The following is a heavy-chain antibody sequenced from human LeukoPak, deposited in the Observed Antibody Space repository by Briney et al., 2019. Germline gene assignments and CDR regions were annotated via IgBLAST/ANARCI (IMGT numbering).Heavy chain of an antibody. Sequence: GASVKVSCKASGYTFTSYGISWVRQAPGQGLEWMGWISAYNGNTNYAQRLQGRVTMTTDTSTSTAYMELRSLRSDDTAVYYCASLFYPMMQFDPWGQGTLVTVSS. J-gene: IGHJ5*02. D-gene: IGHD3-22*01. CDR2: ISAYNGNT. CDR1: GYTFTSYG. V-gene: IGHV1-18*01. CDR3: ASLFYPMMQFDP.